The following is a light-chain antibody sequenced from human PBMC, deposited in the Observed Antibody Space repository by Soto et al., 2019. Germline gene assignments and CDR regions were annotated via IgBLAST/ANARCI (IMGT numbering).Light chain of an antibody. J-gene: IGKJ5*01. CDR1: QSLRSS. CDR3: QQYGSSPIT. CDR2: GAS. Sequence: ETMMTQSPDTLSVSLGERATVSCRASQSLRSSLAWYQQKPGQAPRLLIYGASSRATGIPDRFSGSGSGTDFTLTISRLEPEDFAVYYCQQYGSSPITFGQGTRLEIK. V-gene: IGKV3-20*01.